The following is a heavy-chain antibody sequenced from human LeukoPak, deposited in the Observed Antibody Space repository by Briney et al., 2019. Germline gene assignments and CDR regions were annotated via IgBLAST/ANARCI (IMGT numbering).Heavy chain of an antibody. J-gene: IGHJ6*02. D-gene: IGHD4-23*01. V-gene: IGHV4-34*01. CDR1: GGSFSGYY. CDR3: ARGRLTSQLQTYYYYYGMDV. Sequence: PSETLSLTCAVYGGSFSGYYWSWIRQPPGKGLEWIGEINHSGSTNYNPSLKSRVTISVDTSKNQFSLKLSSVTAADTAVYYCARGRLTSQLQTYYYYYGMDVWGQGTTVTVSS. CDR2: INHSGST.